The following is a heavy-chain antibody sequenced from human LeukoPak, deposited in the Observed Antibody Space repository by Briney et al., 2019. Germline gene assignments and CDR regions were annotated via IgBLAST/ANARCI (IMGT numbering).Heavy chain of an antibody. D-gene: IGHD6-19*01. V-gene: IGHV4-39*01. CDR1: GGSISSSSYY. CDR2: IYYSGST. CDR3: ARGGGIAVARYFDY. J-gene: IGHJ4*02. Sequence: SETLSLTCTVSGGSISSSSYYWGWIRQPPGEGLEWIGSIYYSGSTYYNPSLKSRVTISVDTSKNQFSLKLSSVTAADTAVYYCARGGGIAVARYFDYWGQGTLVTVSS.